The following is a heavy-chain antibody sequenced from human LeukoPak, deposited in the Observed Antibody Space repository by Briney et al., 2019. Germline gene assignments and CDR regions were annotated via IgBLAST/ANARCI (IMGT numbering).Heavy chain of an antibody. CDR1: GFTFNDYA. D-gene: IGHD5-12*01. J-gene: IGHJ4*02. Sequence: GRSLRLSCAASGFTFNDYAMYWVRQAPGKGLEWVSYISSSGSTIYYADSVKGRFTISRDNAKNSLYLQMNSLRAEDTAVYYCARAGFVGGYDWGGFDYWGQGTLVTVSS. CDR3: ARAGFVGGYDWGGFDY. V-gene: IGHV3-11*01. CDR2: ISSSGSTI.